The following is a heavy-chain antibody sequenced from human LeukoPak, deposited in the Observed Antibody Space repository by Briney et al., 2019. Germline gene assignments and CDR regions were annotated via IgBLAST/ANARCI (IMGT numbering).Heavy chain of an antibody. J-gene: IGHJ4*02. V-gene: IGHV3-66*02. Sequence: PGGSLRLSCAASGFTVSSNYMSWVRQAPGKGLEWVSVIYSGGSTYYADSVKGRFTISRDNYKNTLYLQMNSLRAEDTAVYYCARDHKALTIFGVAYLGGIDYWGQGTLVTVSS. CDR1: GFTVSSNY. CDR3: ARDHKALTIFGVAYLGGIDY. CDR2: IYSGGST. D-gene: IGHD3-3*01.